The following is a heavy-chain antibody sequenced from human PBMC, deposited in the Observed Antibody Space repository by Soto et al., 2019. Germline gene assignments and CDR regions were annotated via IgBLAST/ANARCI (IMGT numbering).Heavy chain of an antibody. J-gene: IGHJ4*02. CDR3: ARIGPDYYEIMTAQSVNVDY. Sequence: QVTLKESGPVLVKPTETLTLTCTVSGFSLWNTRVGVAWIRQPPGKALERLAHIFSDEAKSYNTSLTSRLTNSNATSKIQGVLSTANMDPVDTGTYFCARIGPDYYEIMTAQSVNVDYWGQGTLVTVPS. D-gene: IGHD3-9*01. CDR1: GFSLWNTRVG. CDR2: IFSDEAK. V-gene: IGHV2-26*01.